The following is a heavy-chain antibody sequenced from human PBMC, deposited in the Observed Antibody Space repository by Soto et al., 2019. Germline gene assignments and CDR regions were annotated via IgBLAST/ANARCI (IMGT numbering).Heavy chain of an antibody. Sequence: VQLVESGGGLVQPGGSLRLSCAASGFTFSDYWMSWVRQAPGKGLEWVASINQDGSERRYVDSMRGRFTVSRDNTKNSLYLQMNSLRVEDTAVYFCARLYGSVTTYDYWGQGTLATVSS. J-gene: IGHJ4*02. CDR3: ARLYGSVTTYDY. V-gene: IGHV3-7*01. CDR2: INQDGSER. CDR1: GFTFSDYW. D-gene: IGHD6-19*01.